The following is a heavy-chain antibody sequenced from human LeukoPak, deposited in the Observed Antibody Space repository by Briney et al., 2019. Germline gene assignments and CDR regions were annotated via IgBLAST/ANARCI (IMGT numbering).Heavy chain of an antibody. J-gene: IGHJ4*02. V-gene: IGHV4-34*01. D-gene: IGHD4-17*01. Sequence: SETLSLTCAVYGGSFSGYYWSWIRQPPGEGVVWIGEINHSGSTNYNPSLKSRVTISVDTSKNQFSLKLSSVTAADTAVYYCASMTTVTEPDFDYWGQGTLVTVSS. CDR2: INHSGST. CDR3: ASMTTVTEPDFDY. CDR1: GGSFSGYY.